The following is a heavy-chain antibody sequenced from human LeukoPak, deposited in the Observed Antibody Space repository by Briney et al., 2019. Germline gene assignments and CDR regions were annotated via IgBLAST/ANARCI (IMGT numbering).Heavy chain of an antibody. CDR2: IYFSGHT. CDR1: GGSISSNYYY. CDR3: ASEYCSGDSCEGGHFDY. D-gene: IGHD2-15*01. J-gene: IGHJ4*02. Sequence: SETLSLTCTVSGGSISSNYYYWGWIRQPPGKGLEWIGSIYFSGHTYYNPSLKSRVTISVDTSNNQFSLKLSSVTAADTAIYYCASEYCSGDSCEGGHFDYWGQGTLVTVSS. V-gene: IGHV4-39*07.